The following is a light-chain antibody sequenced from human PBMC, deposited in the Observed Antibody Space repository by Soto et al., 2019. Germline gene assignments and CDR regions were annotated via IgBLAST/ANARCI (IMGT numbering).Light chain of an antibody. CDR1: SGHSRYA. Sequence: QLVLTQSPSASASLGASVKLTCTLSSGHSRYAIAWHQKQPGKGPRYLMDLNNDGSHTKGDGIPDRFSGSISGADRYLIISSLQYEDEADYYCQTWGTGFQFFGGGTQLTVL. CDR3: QTWGTGFQF. J-gene: IGLJ2*01. CDR2: LNNDGSH. V-gene: IGLV4-69*01.